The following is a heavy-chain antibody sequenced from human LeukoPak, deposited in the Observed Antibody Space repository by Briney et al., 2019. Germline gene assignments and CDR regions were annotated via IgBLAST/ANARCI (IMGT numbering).Heavy chain of an antibody. CDR3: AREGHYGRGGYFDY. J-gene: IGHJ4*02. D-gene: IGHD4-17*01. V-gene: IGHV4-59*11. CDR1: GGSISSHY. CDR2: IYYSGST. Sequence: SETLSLTCTVSGGSISSHYWSWIRQPPGKGLEWIGYIYYSGSTNYNPSLKSRVTISVDTSKNQFSLKLSSVTAADTAVYYCAREGHYGRGGYFDYWGQGTLVTVSS.